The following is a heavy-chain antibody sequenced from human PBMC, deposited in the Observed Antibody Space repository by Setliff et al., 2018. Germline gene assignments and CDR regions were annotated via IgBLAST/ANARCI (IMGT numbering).Heavy chain of an antibody. Sequence: LRLSCAASGFTFSDYYMNWIRQAPGKGLEWVSYISTSGNTVEYVDSVKGRFTISRDNAKNLLYLEMNSLRAEDTAVYYCARDITLTTVREGGMDVWGKGTTVTVSS. D-gene: IGHD3-10*01. CDR2: ISTSGNTV. CDR1: GFTFSDYY. V-gene: IGHV3-11*04. CDR3: ARDITLTTVREGGMDV. J-gene: IGHJ6*03.